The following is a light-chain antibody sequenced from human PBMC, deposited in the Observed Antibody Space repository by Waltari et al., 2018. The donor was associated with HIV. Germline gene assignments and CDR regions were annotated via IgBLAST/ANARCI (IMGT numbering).Light chain of an antibody. Sequence: DIQLTQSPSTLSASVGDRVTITCQASQNVNKWLAWYQQKPGKAPTLLIYKASSLKSGVPSRFSGSGSGTEFTLTISSLQPDDCATYYCQHYDSYSCTFGQGTKVEIK. CDR1: QNVNKW. V-gene: IGKV1-5*03. CDR2: KAS. J-gene: IGKJ2*02. CDR3: QHYDSYSCT.